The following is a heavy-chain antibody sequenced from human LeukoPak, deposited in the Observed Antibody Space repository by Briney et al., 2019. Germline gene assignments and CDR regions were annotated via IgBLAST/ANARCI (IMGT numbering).Heavy chain of an antibody. CDR2: INPNSGGT. V-gene: IGHV1-2*02. D-gene: IGHD1/OR15-1a*01. CDR3: AFIGTSTRPY. J-gene: IGHJ4*02. CDR1: GYTFTGYY. Sequence: ASVKVSCKASGYTFTGYYIYWVRQAPGQGLEWIGWINPNSGGTNYAQKFQGGVTLTRDTSISTAYMELSRLRSDDTAVYYCAFIGTSTRPYWGQGTLVTVSS.